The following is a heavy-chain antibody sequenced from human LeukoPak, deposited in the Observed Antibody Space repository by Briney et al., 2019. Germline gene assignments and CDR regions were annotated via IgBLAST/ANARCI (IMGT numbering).Heavy chain of an antibody. Sequence: GGSLRLSCAASGFTFSSYSMNWVRQAPGRGLEWVGHIKSKIDGGTTDYAAPVKGRFTISRDDSKNMLYLQMNSLKTEDTAVYYCTTETSPFDYWGQGTLVTVSS. D-gene: IGHD1/OR15-1a*01. J-gene: IGHJ4*02. CDR1: GFTFSSYS. CDR3: TTETSPFDY. CDR2: IKSKIDGGTT. V-gene: IGHV3-15*01.